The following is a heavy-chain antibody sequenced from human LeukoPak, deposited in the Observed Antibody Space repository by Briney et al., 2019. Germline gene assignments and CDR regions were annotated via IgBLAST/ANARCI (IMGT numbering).Heavy chain of an antibody. Sequence: SVKVSCKASGYTFTSYGISWVRQAPGQGLEWMGWISAYNGNTNYAQKLQGRVTMTTDTSTSTAYMELRSLRSDDTAVYYCAREGSRYSSGWSPTDYWGQGTLVTVSS. V-gene: IGHV1-18*01. CDR2: ISAYNGNT. J-gene: IGHJ4*02. D-gene: IGHD6-19*01. CDR3: AREGSRYSSGWSPTDY. CDR1: GYTFTSYG.